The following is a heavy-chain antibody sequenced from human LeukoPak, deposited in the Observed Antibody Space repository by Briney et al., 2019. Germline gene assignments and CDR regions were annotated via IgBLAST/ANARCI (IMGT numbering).Heavy chain of an antibody. Sequence: TGGSLRLSCAASGFTFSDYYMSWIRQAPGKGLEWVSYISSSGSTIYYADSVKGRFTISRDNAKNSLYLQMNSLRAEDTAVYYCARVRRWHYDILTGYLDYWGQGTLVTVSS. CDR2: ISSSGSTI. CDR3: ARVRRWHYDILTGYLDY. V-gene: IGHV3-11*01. J-gene: IGHJ4*02. CDR1: GFTFSDYY. D-gene: IGHD3-9*01.